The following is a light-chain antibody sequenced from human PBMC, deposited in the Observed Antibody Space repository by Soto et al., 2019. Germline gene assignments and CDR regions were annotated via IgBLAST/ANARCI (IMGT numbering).Light chain of an antibody. V-gene: IGKV1-39*01. CDR3: KQSYSTPRT. CDR1: QSISSY. J-gene: IGKJ1*01. CDR2: AAS. Sequence: DIQMTQSPSSLSASVGDRVTITCRASQSISSYLNWYQQKPGKAPKLLIYAASSLQSGVPSRFSGNGSGTDFTLTISSLQPEDFATYYCKQSYSTPRTVGQGTKVEIK.